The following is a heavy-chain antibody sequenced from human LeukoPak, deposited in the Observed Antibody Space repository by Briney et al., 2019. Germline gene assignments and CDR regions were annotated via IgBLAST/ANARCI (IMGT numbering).Heavy chain of an antibody. CDR1: GGSFSGYY. CDR2: INHSGST. J-gene: IGHJ5*02. Sequence: SETLSLTCAVYGGSFSGYYWSWIRQPPGKGLEWIGEINHSGSTNYNPSLKSRVTISVDTSKNRFSLELSSVTAADTAVYYCARGLMTTYWFDPWGQGTLVTVSS. CDR3: ARGLMTTYWFDP. D-gene: IGHD4-11*01. V-gene: IGHV4-34*01.